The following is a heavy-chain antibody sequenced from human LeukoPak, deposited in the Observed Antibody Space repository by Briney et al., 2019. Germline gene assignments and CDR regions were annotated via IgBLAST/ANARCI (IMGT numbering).Heavy chain of an antibody. V-gene: IGHV3-30*04. CDR3: ARDWQQLANYYYYGMDV. D-gene: IGHD6-13*01. CDR1: GFTFSSYA. J-gene: IGHJ6*02. CDR2: ISYDGSNK. Sequence: QTGGSLRLSCAASGFTFSSYAMHWVRQAPGKGLEWVAVISYDGSNKYYADSVKGRFTISRDNSENTLYLQMNSLRAEDTAVYYCARDWQQLANYYYYGMDVWGQGTTVTVSS.